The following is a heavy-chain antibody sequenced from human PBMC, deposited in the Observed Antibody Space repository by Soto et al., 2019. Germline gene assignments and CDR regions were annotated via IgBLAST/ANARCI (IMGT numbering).Heavy chain of an antibody. CDR2: MNPNSGNT. CDR1: GYTFTSYD. V-gene: IGHV1-8*01. Sequence: ASVKVSCKASGYTFTSYDINWVRQATGQGLEWMGWMNPNSGNTSYAQKFQGRVTMTRNTSISTAYMELSSLRSEDTAVYYCARGYDFWSGYYPFDYWGQGTLVTVSS. D-gene: IGHD3-3*01. J-gene: IGHJ4*02. CDR3: ARGYDFWSGYYPFDY.